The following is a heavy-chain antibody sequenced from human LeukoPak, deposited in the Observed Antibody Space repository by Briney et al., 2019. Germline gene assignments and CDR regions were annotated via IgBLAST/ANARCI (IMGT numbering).Heavy chain of an antibody. CDR2: IYISGNT. D-gene: IGHD6-13*01. CDR3: ARSETTVSWYSADYFDY. Sequence: SETLSLTCTVSGGSISSYYWSWIRQPAGKGLEWIGRIYISGNTNQNPSLKSRVTLSLDTSNHRFSLKLTSVTAADTAVYYCARSETTVSWYSADYFDYWGQGTLVTVSS. J-gene: IGHJ4*02. V-gene: IGHV4-4*07. CDR1: GGSISSYY.